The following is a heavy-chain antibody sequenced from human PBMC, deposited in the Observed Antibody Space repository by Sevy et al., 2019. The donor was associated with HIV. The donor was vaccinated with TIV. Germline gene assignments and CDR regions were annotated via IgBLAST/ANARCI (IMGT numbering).Heavy chain of an antibody. V-gene: IGHV3-49*03. CDR1: GFTFGDYG. Sequence: GGSLRLSCTTSGFTFGDYGMSWFRQAPGKGLEWTGFIRSKPYGGATEYAASMKGRFTISRDDSKSIASLQMSSLKTEDTAVYYCSRVPPPRLCSSASCYEGDYYYYGMDVWGQGTTVTVSS. J-gene: IGHJ6*02. CDR3: SRVPPPRLCSSASCYEGDYYYYGMDV. D-gene: IGHD2-2*01. CDR2: IRSKPYGGAT.